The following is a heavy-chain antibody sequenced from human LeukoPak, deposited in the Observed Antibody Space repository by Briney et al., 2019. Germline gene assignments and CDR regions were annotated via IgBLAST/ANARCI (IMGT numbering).Heavy chain of an antibody. V-gene: IGHV4-59*01. CDR3: ARGRWAMYYFDY. Sequence: SETLSLTCTVSGGSINSNYWSWIRQPPGKGLEWIGYIYYSGSTNYNPSLKSRVTISVDTSKNQFSLKLSSVTAADTAVYYCARGRWAMYYFDYWGQGTLVTVSS. CDR2: IYYSGST. D-gene: IGHD2-2*01. CDR1: GGSINSNY. J-gene: IGHJ4*02.